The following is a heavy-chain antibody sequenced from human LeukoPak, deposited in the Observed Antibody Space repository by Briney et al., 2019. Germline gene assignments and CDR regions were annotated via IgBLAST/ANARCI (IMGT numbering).Heavy chain of an antibody. CDR1: GGSFSGYY. D-gene: IGHD3-3*01. CDR3: ARAPYYDFWSGYFPMDV. Sequence: PSETLSLTCAVYGGSFSGYYWSWIRQPPGKGLEWIGEINHSGSTNYNPSLKSRVTISVDTSKNQFSLKLSSVTAADTDVYYCARAPYYDFWSGYFPMDVWGQGTTVTVSS. J-gene: IGHJ6*02. V-gene: IGHV4-34*01. CDR2: INHSGST.